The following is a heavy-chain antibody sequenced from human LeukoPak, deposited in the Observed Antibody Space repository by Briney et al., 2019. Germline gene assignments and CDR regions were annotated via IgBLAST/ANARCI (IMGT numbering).Heavy chain of an antibody. CDR3: ARHPGSHCSTATCYTGGVFDY. V-gene: IGHV4-59*08. CDR2: IYYSGST. J-gene: IGHJ4*02. CDR1: GGYINNYY. Sequence: SDTLSLTCTVSGGYINNYYWSWIRQPPGKGLEWIGYIYYSGSTDYTSSLKSRATMSIDTSKNQFSLRLSSVTAADTAVYYCARHPGSHCSTATCYTGGVFDYWGQGTLVTVSS. D-gene: IGHD2-2*01.